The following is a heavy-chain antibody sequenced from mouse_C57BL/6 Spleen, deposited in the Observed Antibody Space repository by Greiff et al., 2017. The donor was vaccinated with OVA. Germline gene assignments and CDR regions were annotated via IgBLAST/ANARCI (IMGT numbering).Heavy chain of an antibody. J-gene: IGHJ3*01. Sequence: QVQLQQSGAELARPGASVKMSCKASGYTFTSYTMHLVKQRPGQGMEWIGYINHCSGYTKYNQKFKDKATLTADKSSSPPYMQLSSLTSADSAVYYCARDDCAAWFAYWGQGTLVTVSA. D-gene: IGHD2-4*01. CDR1: GYTFTSYT. CDR2: INHCSGYT. V-gene: IGHV1-4*01. CDR3: ARDDCAAWFAY.